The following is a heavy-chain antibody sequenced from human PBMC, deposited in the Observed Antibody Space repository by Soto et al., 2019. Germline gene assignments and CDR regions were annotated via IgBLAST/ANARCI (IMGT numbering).Heavy chain of an antibody. CDR1: GFPFSSYS. V-gene: IGHV3-21*01. D-gene: IGHD2-15*01. J-gene: IGHJ2*01. Sequence: EVQLVESGGGLVKPGGSLRLSCAASGFPFSSYSMNWVRQAPGKGLEWVSSISSSSSYIYYADSVKGRLTISRDNAKNSLYLQMNSLRAEDTAVYYCARSGGVVVAATPDWYFDLWGRGTLVTVSS. CDR2: ISSSSSYI. CDR3: ARSGGVVVAATPDWYFDL.